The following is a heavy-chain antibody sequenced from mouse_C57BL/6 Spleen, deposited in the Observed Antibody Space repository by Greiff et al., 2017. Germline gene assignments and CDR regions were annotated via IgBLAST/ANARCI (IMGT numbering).Heavy chain of an antibody. D-gene: IGHD4-1*01. J-gene: IGHJ4*01. CDR1: GYTFTDYN. CDR2: INPNNGGT. V-gene: IGHV1-22*01. CDR3: ARRLTGPYYYAMDY. Sequence: EVQLQQSGPELVKPGASVKMSCKASGYTFTDYNMHWVKQSHGKSLEWIGYINPNNGGTSYNQKFKGKATLTVNKSSSKAYMELRSLTSEDSAFYYCARRLTGPYYYAMDYWGQGTSVTVSS.